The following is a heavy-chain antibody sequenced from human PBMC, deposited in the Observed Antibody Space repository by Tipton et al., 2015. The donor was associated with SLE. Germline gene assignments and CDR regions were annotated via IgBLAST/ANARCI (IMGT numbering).Heavy chain of an antibody. Sequence: TLSLTCTVSGGSISSSSYYWGWIRQPPGKGLEWIGSIYYSGSTYYNPSLKSRVTISVDTSKNQFSLKLSSVTAADTAVYYCARPGEQGKAFDIWGQGTMVTVSS. CDR1: GGSISSSSYY. J-gene: IGHJ3*02. V-gene: IGHV4-39*01. CDR2: IYYSGST. CDR3: ARPGEQGKAFDI.